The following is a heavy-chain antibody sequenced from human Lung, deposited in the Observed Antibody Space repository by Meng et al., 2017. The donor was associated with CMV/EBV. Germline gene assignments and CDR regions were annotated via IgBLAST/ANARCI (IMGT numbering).Heavy chain of an antibody. V-gene: IGHV4-30-4*08. CDR1: RGYLSSGDSC. D-gene: IGHD5-18*01. CDR3: ARALDTAMVMFDY. Sequence: QVQAHESAPGRVMPSQTRPLTCTVSRGYLSSGDSCWSWIRQPPGRGMEWIGYIEYSGRICYKPSLKSRVTISLDTSKNQCSLTLSSVTAADTAVYYCARALDTAMVMFDYWGQGTLVTVSS. CDR2: IEYSGRI. J-gene: IGHJ4*02.